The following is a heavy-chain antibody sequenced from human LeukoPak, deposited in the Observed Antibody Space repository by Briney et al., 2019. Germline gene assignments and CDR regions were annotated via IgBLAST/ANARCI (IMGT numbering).Heavy chain of an antibody. CDR3: AKDRYDFWSGNFDY. V-gene: IGHV3-33*06. J-gene: IGHJ4*02. D-gene: IGHD3-3*01. Sequence: YYGSNKYYAASVKGRLTISRENSKNTLYMQMNSLRAEDTAVYYCAKDRYDFWSGNFDYWGQGTLVTVSS. CDR2: YYGSNK.